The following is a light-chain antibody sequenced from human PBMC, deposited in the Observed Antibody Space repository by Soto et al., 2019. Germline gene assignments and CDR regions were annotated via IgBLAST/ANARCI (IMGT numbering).Light chain of an antibody. CDR2: GNI. CDR3: QSYDSSLSADYV. Sequence: QSVLTQPPSVSGAPGQRVTISCTGSSSNIGAGYDVHWYQQLPGTAPKLLIYGNINRPSGVPDRFSGSKSGTSASLAITGLRAEDEADYYCQSYDSSLSADYVLGTGTKVTVL. CDR1: SSNIGAGYD. J-gene: IGLJ1*01. V-gene: IGLV1-40*01.